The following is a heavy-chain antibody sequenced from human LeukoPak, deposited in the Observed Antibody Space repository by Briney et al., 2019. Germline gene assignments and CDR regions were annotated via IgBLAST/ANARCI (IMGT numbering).Heavy chain of an antibody. J-gene: IGHJ4*02. V-gene: IGHV3-11*05. CDR1: GFTFSVYY. CDR2: ISDTSTYT. CDR3: ARGEGIVGATFDY. D-gene: IGHD1-26*01. Sequence: GGSLRLSCAASGFTFSVYYLSWIRQAPGKGLEWISYISDTSTYTNYADSVKGRFTISRDNSHNSLYLQMNSLRAEDTAVYYCARGEGIVGATFDYWGQGTLVTVSS.